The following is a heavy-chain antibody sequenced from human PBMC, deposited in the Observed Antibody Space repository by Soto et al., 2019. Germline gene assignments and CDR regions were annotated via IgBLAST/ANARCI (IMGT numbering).Heavy chain of an antibody. J-gene: IGHJ3*02. D-gene: IGHD2-2*01. CDR2: ISAYNGNT. V-gene: IGHV1-18*04. Sequence: ASVKVSCKASGYTFTSYGISWVRQAPGQGLEWMGWISAYNGNTNYAQKLQGRVTMTTDTSTSTAYMVLRSLRSDDTAVYYCARSAVVRSPDDAFDIWGQGTMVTVSS. CDR3: ARSAVVRSPDDAFDI. CDR1: GYTFTSYG.